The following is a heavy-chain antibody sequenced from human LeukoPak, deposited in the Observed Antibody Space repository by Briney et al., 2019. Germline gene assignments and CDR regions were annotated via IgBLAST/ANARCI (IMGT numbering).Heavy chain of an antibody. Sequence: VASVKVSCKASGYTFTSYAMNWVRQAPGQGLEWMGWINTNTGNPTYAQGFTGRFVFSLDTSVSTAYLQISNLKAEDTAVYYCAGASGSPSKPVLWGELYYFDYWGQGTLVTVSS. CDR2: INTNTGNP. D-gene: IGHD3-10*01. CDR3: AGASGSPSKPVLWGELYYFDY. V-gene: IGHV7-4-1*02. J-gene: IGHJ4*02. CDR1: GYTFTSYA.